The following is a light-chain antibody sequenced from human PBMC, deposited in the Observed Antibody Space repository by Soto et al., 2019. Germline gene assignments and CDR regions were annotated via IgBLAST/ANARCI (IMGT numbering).Light chain of an antibody. CDR3: QQRTDWLT. CDR2: DAS. CDR1: QSVRSY. V-gene: IGKV3-11*01. J-gene: IGKJ4*01. Sequence: EIVLTQSPATLSLSPGERATLSCRASQSVRSYLAWYQHKPGQAPRLLIYDASNRATGIPARFSGSGSETDFTLTICSLEPEDFAVYYCQQRTDWLTFGGGTKVELK.